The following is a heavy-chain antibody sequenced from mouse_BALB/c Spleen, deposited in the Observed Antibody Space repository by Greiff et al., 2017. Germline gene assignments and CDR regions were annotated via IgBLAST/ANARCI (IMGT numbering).Heavy chain of an antibody. D-gene: IGHD2-3*01. V-gene: IGHV4-1*02. CDR1: GFDFSRYW. J-gene: IGHJ4*01. CDR3: ARKGLGGYYPYAMDY. CDR2: INPDSSTI. Sequence: EVKLLESGGGLVQPGGSLKLSCAASGFDFSRYWMSWVRQAPGKGLEWIGEINPDSSTINYTPSLKDKFIISRDNAKNTLYLQMSKVRSEDTALYYCARKGLGGYYPYAMDYWGQGTSVTVSS.